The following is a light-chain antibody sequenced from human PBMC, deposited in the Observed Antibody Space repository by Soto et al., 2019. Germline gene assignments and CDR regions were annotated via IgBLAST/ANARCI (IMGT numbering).Light chain of an antibody. CDR3: QQYGSSVTWT. V-gene: IGKV3-20*01. J-gene: IGKJ1*01. CDR1: QSVTSNY. CDR2: AAS. Sequence: EVVLTQSPGTVSLSPGERATLSCRASQSVTSNYLAWYQQKPGQAPRLLIYAASSRATGIPDRFSGSGSGTDVTLSISRLEPEDFAVYYCQQYGSSVTWTFGQGTKVESK.